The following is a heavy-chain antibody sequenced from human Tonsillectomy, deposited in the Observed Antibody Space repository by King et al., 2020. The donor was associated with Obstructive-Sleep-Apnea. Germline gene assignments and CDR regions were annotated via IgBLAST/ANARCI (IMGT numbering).Heavy chain of an antibody. CDR1: GFTFSTYA. J-gene: IGHJ4*02. CDR2: ISGGGRST. V-gene: IGHV3-23*04. D-gene: IGHD3-9*01. CDR3: AKDSMDYDVLTGPVDY. Sequence: VQLVESGGGLVQPGGSLRLSCATSGFTFSTYAMSWFRQAPGEGLEWVSGISGGGRSTYYADSVKGRFAISRDNSKNTLFLQMNSLRPEDTAVYYCAKDSMDYDVLTGPVDYWGQGTLVTVSS.